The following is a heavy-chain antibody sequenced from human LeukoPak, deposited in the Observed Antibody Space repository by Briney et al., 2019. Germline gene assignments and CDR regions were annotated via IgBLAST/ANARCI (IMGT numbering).Heavy chain of an antibody. CDR3: ARLLRVGATFDY. D-gene: IGHD1-26*01. CDR2: INHSGST. Sequence: SETLSLTCAVSGGSISSSNWWSWVRQPPGKGLEWIGEINHSGSTNYNPSLKSRVTISVDTSKNQFSLKLSSVTAADTAVYYCARLLRVGATFDYWGQGTLVTVSS. V-gene: IGHV4-4*02. J-gene: IGHJ4*02. CDR1: GGSISSSNW.